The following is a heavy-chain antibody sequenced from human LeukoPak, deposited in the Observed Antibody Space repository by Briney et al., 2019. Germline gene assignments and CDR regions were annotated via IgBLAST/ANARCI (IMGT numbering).Heavy chain of an antibody. CDR3: ARDGYYGYDY. CDR2: IYYSGST. D-gene: IGHD3-10*01. V-gene: IGHV4-59*01. CDR1: GVSISSYY. J-gene: IGHJ4*02. Sequence: SETLSLTCTVSGVSISSYYWSWLRQPPGKGLEWVGYIYYSGSTNYNPSLKSRVTISVDTSKNQFSLKLSSVTAADTAVYYCARDGYYGYDYWGQGTLVTVSS.